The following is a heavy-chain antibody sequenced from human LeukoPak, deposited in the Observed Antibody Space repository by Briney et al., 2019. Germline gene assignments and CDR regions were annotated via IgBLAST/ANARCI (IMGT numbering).Heavy chain of an antibody. CDR1: GFTFSDYA. CDR3: AKSRDSRALFDY. V-gene: IGHV3-23*01. Sequence: GGSLRLSCVASGFTFSDYAMSWVRQSPGKGLEWVSMSVGTDSTYYADSVKGRLTISRDNSKNTLYLEMNSLRAEDTAVYYCAKSRDSRALFDYWGQGTLVTVSS. CDR2: SVGTDST. J-gene: IGHJ4*02. D-gene: IGHD3-22*01.